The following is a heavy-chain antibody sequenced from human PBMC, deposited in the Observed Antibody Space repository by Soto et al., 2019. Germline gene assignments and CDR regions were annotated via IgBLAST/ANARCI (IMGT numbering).Heavy chain of an antibody. CDR2: IWYDGSTA. V-gene: IGHV3-33*01. CDR1: GFDFGSYG. Sequence: QVQLVESGGGVVQPGGSLRLSCVASGFDFGSYGMQWVRRAPGKGLEWMAVIWYDGSTAYYADSVKGRFTISRDNSKNTLFLHLNSLTAEDTAGYFCASAGVRGFFVPVFYGLDVWGNGTTVTVSS. J-gene: IGHJ6*04. CDR3: ASAGVRGFFVPVFYGLDV. D-gene: IGHD3-10*01.